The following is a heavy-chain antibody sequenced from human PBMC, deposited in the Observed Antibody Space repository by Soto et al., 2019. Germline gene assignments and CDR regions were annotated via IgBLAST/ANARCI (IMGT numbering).Heavy chain of an antibody. CDR1: GYTFTSYD. D-gene: IGHD2-2*01. CDR2: MNPNSGNT. V-gene: IGHV1-8*01. CDR3: ERGEGGYCSSASCYFNY. Sequence: QVQLVQSGAEVKKPGASVKVSCKASGYTFTSYDINWVRQATGQGLEWIGWMNPNSGNTGYAQKFQGRVTMTRNTSIRTAYMELSSLRSEDTAVYYCERGEGGYCSSASCYFNYWGQGTLVTFSS. J-gene: IGHJ4*02.